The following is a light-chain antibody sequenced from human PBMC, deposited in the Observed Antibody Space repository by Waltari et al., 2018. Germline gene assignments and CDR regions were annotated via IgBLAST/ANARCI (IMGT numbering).Light chain of an antibody. Sequence: SYELTQPPSVSVSPGQTASITCSGDKLGDKYACWYQQKPGQSPVLVIYQDSKRPSGIPGRFSGSNSGNTATLTISGTQAMDEADCYCQAWDSSTAVVFGGGTKLTVL. CDR1: KLGDKY. CDR2: QDS. V-gene: IGLV3-1*01. J-gene: IGLJ2*01. CDR3: QAWDSSTAVV.